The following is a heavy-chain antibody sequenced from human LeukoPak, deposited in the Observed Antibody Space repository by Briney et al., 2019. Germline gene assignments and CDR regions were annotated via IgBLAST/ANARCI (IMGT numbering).Heavy chain of an antibody. Sequence: PSETLSLTCTVSGGSISSYYWSWIRQPAGKGLEWIGRIYTSGSTNYNPSLKSRVTMSVDTSKNQFSLKLSSVTAADTAVYYCAREGSSSGWRPFDIWGQGTVVTVSS. CDR3: AREGSSSGWRPFDI. D-gene: IGHD6-19*01. CDR1: GGSISSYY. V-gene: IGHV4-4*07. CDR2: IYTSGST. J-gene: IGHJ3*02.